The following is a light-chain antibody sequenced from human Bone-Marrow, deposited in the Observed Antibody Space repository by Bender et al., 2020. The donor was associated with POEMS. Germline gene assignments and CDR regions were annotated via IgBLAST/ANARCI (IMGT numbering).Light chain of an antibody. V-gene: IGLV2-14*03. J-gene: IGLJ3*02. Sequence: QSALTQPASVSGSPGQSITISCTGTSSDVGTYHYVSWYQQHPGKAPKLMIYDVSDRPSGVSDRFSGSKSGNTASLTISGLQAEDEADYYCSSYTSSSTVFGGGTKLTVL. CDR1: SSDVGTYHY. CDR3: SSYTSSSTV. CDR2: DVS.